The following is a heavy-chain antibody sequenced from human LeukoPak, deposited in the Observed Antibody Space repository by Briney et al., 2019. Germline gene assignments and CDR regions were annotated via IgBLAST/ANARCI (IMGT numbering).Heavy chain of an antibody. Sequence: GGSLRLSCAASGFTVSSYEFYWVRQAPGKGLGWVSYISSDGTTIKYANSVKGRFTISRDDAKKSLYLQMNGLRADDMAIYYCGAARQYVGAFDIWGQGTVVSVSS. V-gene: IGHV3-48*03. D-gene: IGHD3-16*01. CDR2: ISSDGTTI. J-gene: IGHJ3*02. CDR3: GAARQYVGAFDI. CDR1: GFTVSSYE.